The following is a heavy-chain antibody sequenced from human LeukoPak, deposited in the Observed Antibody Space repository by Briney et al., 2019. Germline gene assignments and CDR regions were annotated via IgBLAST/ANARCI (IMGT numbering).Heavy chain of an antibody. V-gene: IGHV1-69*04. J-gene: IGHJ1*01. CDR3: ATYSHPIAAAGTNPAEYFQH. D-gene: IGHD6-13*01. CDR1: GGTFSSYA. Sequence: SVKVSCKASGGTFSSYAISWVRQAPGQGLEWMGRIIPILGIANYAQKFQGRVTITADKSTSTAYMELSSLRSEDTAVYYCATYSHPIAAAGTNPAEYFQHWGQGTLVTVSS. CDR2: IIPILGIA.